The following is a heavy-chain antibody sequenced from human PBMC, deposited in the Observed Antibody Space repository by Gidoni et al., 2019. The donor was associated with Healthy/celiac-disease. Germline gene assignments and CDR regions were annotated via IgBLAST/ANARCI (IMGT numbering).Heavy chain of an antibody. J-gene: IGHJ5*02. CDR1: GFTFSSYA. CDR3: AKARVFGVVTTAGWFDP. D-gene: IGHD3-3*01. V-gene: IGHV3-23*01. CDR2: ISGSGGST. Sequence: EVQLLESGGGLVQPGGSLRLSCAASGFTFSSYAMSWVRQAPGKGLGWVSAISGSGGSTYYADSVKGRFTISRDNSKNTLYLQMNSLRAEDTAVYYCAKARVFGVVTTAGWFDPWGQGTLVTVSS.